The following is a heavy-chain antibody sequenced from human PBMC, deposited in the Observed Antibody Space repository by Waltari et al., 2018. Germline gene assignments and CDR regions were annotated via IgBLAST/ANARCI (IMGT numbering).Heavy chain of an antibody. V-gene: IGHV3-7*01. D-gene: IGHD2-15*01. CDR2: INPDWSAK. J-gene: IGHJ3*02. CDR1: FSSCW. Sequence: FSSCWMNWGRQARGKGLEWVATINPDWSAKTSVDSVKGRFTISRDNAKNSLYLPMNSLRAEDTAVYYCVRDLRWAFDIWGQGTMVTVSA. CDR3: VRDLRWAFDI.